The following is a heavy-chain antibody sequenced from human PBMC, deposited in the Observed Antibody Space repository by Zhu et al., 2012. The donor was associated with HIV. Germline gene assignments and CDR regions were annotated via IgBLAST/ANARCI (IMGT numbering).Heavy chain of an antibody. CDR1: GDSISSHY. V-gene: IGHV4-59*11. J-gene: IGHJ5*02. D-gene: IGHD6-13*01. CDR3: ARERQQLVSFDP. Sequence: QVQLQESGPGLVKPSETLSLTCTVSGDSISSHYWSWIRQPPGKRLEWIGYIYSSGTTKYNPSLKSRVTISVDTSKNQFSLKLHSVTAADTAVYYCARERQQLVSFDPWGQGNPGHRLL. CDR2: IYSSGTT.